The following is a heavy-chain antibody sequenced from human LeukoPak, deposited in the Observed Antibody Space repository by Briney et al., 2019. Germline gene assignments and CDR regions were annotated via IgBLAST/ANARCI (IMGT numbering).Heavy chain of an antibody. CDR2: MNPNSGHT. CDR1: GYTFTSYG. V-gene: IGHV1-8*02. D-gene: IGHD1-26*01. Sequence: ASVKVSCKASGYTFTSYGISWVRQAPGQGLEWMGWMNPNSGHTGYAQKFQGRFTMTRDTSTNTAYMEVISLRFEDTAVYYCARPDSGSYGNHYYHGVGVWGQGTTVTVSS. J-gene: IGHJ6*02. CDR3: ARPDSGSYGNHYYHGVGV.